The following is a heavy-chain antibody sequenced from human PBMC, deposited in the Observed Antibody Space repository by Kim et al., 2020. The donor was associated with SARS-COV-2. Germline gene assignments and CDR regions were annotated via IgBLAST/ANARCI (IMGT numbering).Heavy chain of an antibody. CDR3: ASGLPFDY. Sequence: GGSLRLSCTPSGFSVTSNYMNWVRQAPGKGLEWVSVIYRDGNTYYADSVKGRFTISRDNSKNTVYLQMNSLRVDDTAVYYCASGLPFDYRGRGTLVTVSS. J-gene: IGHJ4*02. V-gene: IGHV3-66*01. CDR1: GFSVTSNY. CDR2: IYRDGNT.